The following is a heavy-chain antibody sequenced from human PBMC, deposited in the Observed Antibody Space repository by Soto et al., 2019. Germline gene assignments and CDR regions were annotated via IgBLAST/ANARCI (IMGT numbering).Heavy chain of an antibody. CDR3: IVAAGIGDFDY. J-gene: IGHJ4*02. CDR1: GGSISSSSYY. D-gene: IGHD6-13*01. CDR2: IYYSGST. Sequence: ASETLSLTCTVSGGSISSSSYYWGWIRQPPGKGLEWIGSIYYSGSTYYNPSLKSRVTISVDTSKNQFSLKLSSVTAADTAVYYCIVAAGIGDFDYWGQGTLVTVSS. V-gene: IGHV4-39*01.